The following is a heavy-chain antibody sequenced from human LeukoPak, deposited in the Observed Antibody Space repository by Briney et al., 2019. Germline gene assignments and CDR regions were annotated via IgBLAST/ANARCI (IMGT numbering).Heavy chain of an antibody. Sequence: GGSLRLSCAASGFTFSSYSMNWVRQAPGKGLEWVSYISSSSSTIYYADSVKGRITISRDNAKNSLCLQMNSLRDEDTAVYYCARARSSGWYHWFDRWGHGSLVTVSS. V-gene: IGHV3-48*02. D-gene: IGHD6-19*01. CDR2: ISSSSSTI. CDR3: ARARSSGWYHWFDR. CDR1: GFTFSSYS. J-gene: IGHJ5*02.